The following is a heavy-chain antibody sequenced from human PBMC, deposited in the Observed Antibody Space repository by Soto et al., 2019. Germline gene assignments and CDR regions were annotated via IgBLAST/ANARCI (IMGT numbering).Heavy chain of an antibody. V-gene: IGHV3-30*18. CDR2: ISFDGSNK. D-gene: IGHD3-3*01. J-gene: IGHJ4*02. CDR3: AKRSAYNLRDPLDD. Sequence: GGSLRLSCAASGFTFSTYGMHWVRQAPGKGLEWVSVISFDGSNKYYADSVKGRFTISRDNSKTTLYLQMNSLRVEDTAIYYCAKRSAYNLRDPLDDWGQGTLVTVSS. CDR1: GFTFSTYG.